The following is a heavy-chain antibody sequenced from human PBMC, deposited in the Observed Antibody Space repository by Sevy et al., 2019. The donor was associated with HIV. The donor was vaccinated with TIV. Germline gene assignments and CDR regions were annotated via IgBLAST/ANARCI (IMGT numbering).Heavy chain of an antibody. CDR3: VRDMELVDEGTQEFYY. D-gene: IGHD1-7*01. CDR1: GYTFTGYY. J-gene: IGHJ4*02. Sequence: ASVKVSCKASGYTFTGYYMHWVRQAPGQGLEWMGWINPNSGGTNYAQKFQGRVTMTRETSISTAYMELSRLRSDDTALYYCVRDMELVDEGTQEFYYWGQGTLVTVSS. CDR2: INPNSGGT. V-gene: IGHV1-2*02.